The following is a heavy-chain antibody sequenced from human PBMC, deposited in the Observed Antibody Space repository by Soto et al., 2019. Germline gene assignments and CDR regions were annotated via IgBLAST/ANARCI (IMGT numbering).Heavy chain of an antibody. Sequence: PSEPLSLTCTVSGGSISSYYWSWIRQPPGKGLEWIGYIYYSGSTNYNPSLKSRVTISVDTSKNQFSLKLSSVTAADTAVYYCARAEWELLGVGYFDYWGQGTLVTVSS. J-gene: IGHJ4*02. CDR2: IYYSGST. D-gene: IGHD1-26*01. CDR3: ARAEWELLGVGYFDY. CDR1: GGSISSYY. V-gene: IGHV4-59*01.